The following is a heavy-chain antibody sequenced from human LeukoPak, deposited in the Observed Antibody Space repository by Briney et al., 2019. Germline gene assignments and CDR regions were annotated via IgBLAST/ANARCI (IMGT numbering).Heavy chain of an antibody. CDR2: ISAYNGNP. J-gene: IGHJ4*02. CDR3: ARSRRDTSGWYWSY. Sequence: ASVKVSCKASGYTFTSYGISWVRQAPGQGLEWMGWISAYNGNPNYAQRLEGRVTMTTDTSTSTAYMELRSLRSHDTAVYYCARSRRDTSGWYWSYWGQGTLVTVSS. CDR1: GYTFTSYG. D-gene: IGHD6-19*01. V-gene: IGHV1-18*01.